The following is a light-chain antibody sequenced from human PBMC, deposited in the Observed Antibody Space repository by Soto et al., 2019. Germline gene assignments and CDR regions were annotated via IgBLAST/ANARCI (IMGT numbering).Light chain of an antibody. V-gene: IGKV1-27*01. CDR3: QTYNSARVT. Sequence: DIQMTQSPSSLSASVGDRVTITCRASQGISNSLAWYQQNAGKSPKLLIYAASNLQSGVPSRFSGSGSGTDFSLTISSLQPEDVATYYCQTYNSARVTLGGGTKVEIK. CDR1: QGISNS. CDR2: AAS. J-gene: IGKJ4*01.